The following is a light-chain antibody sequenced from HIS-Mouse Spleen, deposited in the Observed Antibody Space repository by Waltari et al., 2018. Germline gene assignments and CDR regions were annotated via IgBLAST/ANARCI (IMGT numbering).Light chain of an antibody. CDR2: EDS. J-gene: IGLJ2*01. CDR3: YSTDSSGNHRV. V-gene: IGLV3-10*01. Sequence: SYELTQPPSVSLSPGQTARITCSGDALPKKYAYWYQQKSGQAPVVVIYEDSKRPSGIPERFSGSSSGTMATLTISGAQVEDEADYYCYSTDSSGNHRVFGGGTKLTVL. CDR1: ALPKKY.